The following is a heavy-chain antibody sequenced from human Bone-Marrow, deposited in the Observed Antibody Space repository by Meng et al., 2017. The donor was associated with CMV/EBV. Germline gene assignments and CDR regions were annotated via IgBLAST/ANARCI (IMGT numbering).Heavy chain of an antibody. D-gene: IGHD5-12*01. CDR1: GFTFSSYS. Sequence: GESLKISCAASGFTFSSYSMNWVRQAPGKGLEWVSAIGGSGGSTYYADSVKGRFTISRDNSKNTLSLQMKSLRAEDTAVYYCAKEGDFMATISAFDIWGQGTMVT. V-gene: IGHV3-23*01. CDR2: IGGSGGST. CDR3: AKEGDFMATISAFDI. J-gene: IGHJ3*02.